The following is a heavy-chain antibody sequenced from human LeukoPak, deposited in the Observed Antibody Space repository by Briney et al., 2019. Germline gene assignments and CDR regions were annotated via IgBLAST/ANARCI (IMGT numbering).Heavy chain of an antibody. CDR1: GFTFSSYS. CDR3: ARDLKYYGSGGDQGYFDY. D-gene: IGHD3-10*01. Sequence: GGSLRPSCAASGFTFSSYSMNWVRQAPGKGLEWVSSISSSSSYIYYADSVKGRFTISRDNAKNSLYLQMNSLRAEDTAVYYCARDLKYYGSGGDQGYFDYWGQGTLVTVSS. V-gene: IGHV3-21*01. J-gene: IGHJ4*02. CDR2: ISSSSSYI.